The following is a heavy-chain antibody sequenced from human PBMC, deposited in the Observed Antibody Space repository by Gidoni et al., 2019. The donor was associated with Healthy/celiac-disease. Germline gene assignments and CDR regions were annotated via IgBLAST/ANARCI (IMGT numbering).Heavy chain of an antibody. V-gene: IGHV3-15*01. CDR3: TTQTVRDYDYVWGSSPIGDDAFDI. J-gene: IGHJ3*02. CDR2: IKSKTDGGTT. CDR1: GFTFSNAW. Sequence: EVQLVVSGGGLVKPGGSLRLSCAASGFTFSNAWLSWFPQAPGKGLEWVSRIKSKTDGGTTDYAEPVKGRFTISRDDSKNTLYLQMNSLKTEDTAVYYCTTQTVRDYDYVWGSSPIGDDAFDIWGQGTMVTVSS. D-gene: IGHD3-16*01.